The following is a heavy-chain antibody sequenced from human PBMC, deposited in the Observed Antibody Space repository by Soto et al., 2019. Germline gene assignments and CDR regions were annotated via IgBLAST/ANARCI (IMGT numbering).Heavy chain of an antibody. J-gene: IGHJ6*02. D-gene: IGHD2-2*01. CDR2: IYYTGST. CDR3: AWYCSTTSCYSFYGMDV. Sequence: SETLSLTCTVSGGSISSSSYYWGWIRQPPGKGLEWIGSIYYTGSTYYNPSLKSRVAISGDRSKNQVSLELSSVTAADTAVYYCAWYCSTTSCYSFYGMDVWGQGTTVSVSS. V-gene: IGHV4-39*01. CDR1: GGSISSSSYY.